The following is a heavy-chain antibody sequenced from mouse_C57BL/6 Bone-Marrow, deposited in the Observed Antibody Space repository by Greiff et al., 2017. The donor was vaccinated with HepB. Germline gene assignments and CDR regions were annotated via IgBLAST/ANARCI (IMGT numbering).Heavy chain of an antibody. Sequence: EVKLMESGPGLVKPSQSLSLTCSVTGYSITSGYYWNWIRQFPGNKLEWMGYISYDGSNNYNPSLKNRISITRDTSKNQFFLKLNSVTTEDTATYYCARITTVVAVDYWGQGTTLTVSS. CDR2: ISYDGSN. J-gene: IGHJ2*01. V-gene: IGHV3-6*01. CDR3: ARITTVVAVDY. D-gene: IGHD1-1*01. CDR1: GYSITSGYY.